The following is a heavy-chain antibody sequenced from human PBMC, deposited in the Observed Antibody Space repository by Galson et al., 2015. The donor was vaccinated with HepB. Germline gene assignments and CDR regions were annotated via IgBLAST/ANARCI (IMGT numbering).Heavy chain of an antibody. CDR3: ATTGFGNFNWFDP. Sequence: SVKVSCKVSGYTLTELSMHWVRQAPGEGLEWMGGFDPEDGETIYAQKFQGRVTMTEDTSTDTAYMELSSLRSEDTAVYYCATTGFGNFNWFDPWGRGTLVTVSS. D-gene: IGHD1-7*01. J-gene: IGHJ5*02. CDR1: GYTLTELS. CDR2: FDPEDGET. V-gene: IGHV1-24*01.